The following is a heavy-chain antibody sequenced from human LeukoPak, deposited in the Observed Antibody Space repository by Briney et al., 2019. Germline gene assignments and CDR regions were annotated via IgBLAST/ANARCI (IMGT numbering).Heavy chain of an antibody. V-gene: IGHV3-66*01. CDR2: IYSGGST. J-gene: IGHJ5*02. D-gene: IGHD6-13*01. CDR1: GFTVSSNY. CDR3: ARGTSPGYSSSWYWFDP. Sequence: PGGSPRLSCAASGFTVSSNYMSWVRQAPGKGLEWVSVIYSGGSTYYADSVKGRFTISRDNSKNTLYLQMNSLRAEDTAVYYCARGTSPGYSSSWYWFDPWGQGTLVTVSS.